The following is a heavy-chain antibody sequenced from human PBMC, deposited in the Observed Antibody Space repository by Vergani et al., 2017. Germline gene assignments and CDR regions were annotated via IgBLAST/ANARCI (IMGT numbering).Heavy chain of an antibody. D-gene: IGHD5-12*01. CDR1: GFTFSSYG. J-gene: IGHJ6*02. Sequence: QVQLVESGGGVVQPGRSLRLSCAASGFTFSSYGMHWVRQAPGKGLEWGAVISYDGRNKYYADSVKGRFTISRDNSKNTLYLQMNSLRAEDTAVYYCAKVRAVATPRRTIYYYGMDVWGQGTTVTVSS. CDR3: AKVRAVATPRRTIYYYGMDV. V-gene: IGHV3-30*18. CDR2: ISYDGRNK.